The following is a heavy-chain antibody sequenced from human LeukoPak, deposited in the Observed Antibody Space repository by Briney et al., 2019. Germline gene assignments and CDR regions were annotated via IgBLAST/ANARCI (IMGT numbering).Heavy chain of an antibody. Sequence: PGGSLRLSCAASGFTFSSYSMNWVRQAPGKGLEWVSYISSSGSTIYYADSVKGRFTISRDNAKNSLYLQMNSLRAEDTAVYYCARNGYNYPFDYWGQGTLITVSS. CDR3: ARNGYNYPFDY. CDR2: ISSSGSTI. D-gene: IGHD5-24*01. V-gene: IGHV3-48*04. J-gene: IGHJ4*02. CDR1: GFTFSSYS.